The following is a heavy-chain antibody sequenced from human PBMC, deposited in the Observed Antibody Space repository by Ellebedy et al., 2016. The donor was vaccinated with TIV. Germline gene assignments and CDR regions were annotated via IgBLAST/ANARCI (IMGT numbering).Heavy chain of an antibody. CDR1: GGSVSSNNHY. V-gene: IGHV4-39*01. Sequence: MPSETLSLTCAVSGGSVSSNNHYWGWIRQSPGKGLEWIGGVFYAGTKDYNPSLKSRVTLSVDTSKNLFSLKLRSVTAADTAVYYCARLVAVMGSGWYFDYWGRGTLVTVSS. D-gene: IGHD6-19*01. CDR3: ARLVAVMGSGWYFDY. J-gene: IGHJ4*02. CDR2: VFYAGTK.